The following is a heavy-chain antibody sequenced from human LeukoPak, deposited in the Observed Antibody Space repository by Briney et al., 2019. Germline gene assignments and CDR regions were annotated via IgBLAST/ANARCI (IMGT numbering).Heavy chain of an antibody. Sequence: SETLSLTCTVSGGPITSYYWSWIRQPPMKGLEWIGYIHDSGDTDYSPSLKSRVAISVDTSKNEFSLKLRSVTAADTAVYYCARGDFWSLKGNYFDYWGQGSLVTVSS. J-gene: IGHJ4*02. CDR3: ARGDFWSLKGNYFDY. V-gene: IGHV4-59*01. CDR2: IHDSGDT. CDR1: GGPITSYY. D-gene: IGHD3-3*01.